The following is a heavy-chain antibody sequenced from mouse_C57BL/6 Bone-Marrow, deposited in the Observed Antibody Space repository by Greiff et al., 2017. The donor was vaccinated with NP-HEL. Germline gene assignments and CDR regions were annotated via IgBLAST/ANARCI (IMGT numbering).Heavy chain of an antibody. J-gene: IGHJ3*01. V-gene: IGHV5-16*01. D-gene: IGHD1-1*01. Sequence: DVKLVESEGGLVQPGSSMKLSCTASGFTFSDYYMAWVRQVPEKGLEWVANINYDGSSTYYLASLKSRFIISRDNAKNILYLQMSSLKSEDTATYYCARVHYYGSPGWFAYWGQGTLVTVSA. CDR3: ARVHYYGSPGWFAY. CDR1: GFTFSDYY. CDR2: INYDGSST.